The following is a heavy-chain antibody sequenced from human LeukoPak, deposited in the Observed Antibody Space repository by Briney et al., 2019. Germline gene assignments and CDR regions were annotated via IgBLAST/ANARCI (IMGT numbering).Heavy chain of an antibody. CDR3: ARDSRYSGSRLRPNWFDP. V-gene: IGHV1-2*02. CDR2: TNPNSGGT. CDR1: GYTFTGYY. Sequence: ASVKVSCKASGYTFTGYYMHWVRQAPGQGLEWMGWTNPNSGGTNYAQKFQGRVTMTRDTSISTAYMELSRLRSDDTAVYYCARDSRYSGSRLRPNWFDPWGQGTLVTVSS. D-gene: IGHD1-26*01. J-gene: IGHJ5*02.